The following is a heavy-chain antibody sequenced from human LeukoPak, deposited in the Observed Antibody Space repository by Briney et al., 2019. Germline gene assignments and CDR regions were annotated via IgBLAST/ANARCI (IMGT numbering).Heavy chain of an antibody. CDR2: IRYDGSNK. CDR1: GFTFSSYG. V-gene: IGHV3-30*02. CDR3: AKDGRYCSGGSCYFDY. Sequence: PGGSLRLSCAASGFTFSSYGMHWVRQAPGKGLEWVAFIRYDGSNKYYADSVKGRFTISRDNSKNTLYLQMNSLRAEDTAVYYCAKDGRYCSGGSCYFDYWGQGTLVTVSS. J-gene: IGHJ4*02. D-gene: IGHD2-15*01.